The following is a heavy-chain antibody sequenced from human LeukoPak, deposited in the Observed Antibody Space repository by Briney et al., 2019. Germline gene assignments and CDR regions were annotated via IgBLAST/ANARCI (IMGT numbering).Heavy chain of an antibody. J-gene: IGHJ5*02. CDR3: ARPLAVAGTHQSWFDP. Sequence: SETLSLTCTVSGGSISSGNHYWTWIRQPPGKGLEWIGSIYYSGSTYYNPSLKSRVTISVDTSKNQFSLKLSSVTAADTAVYYCARPLAVAGTHQSWFDPWGQGTLVTVSS. D-gene: IGHD6-19*01. V-gene: IGHV4-39*01. CDR1: GGSISSGNHY. CDR2: IYYSGST.